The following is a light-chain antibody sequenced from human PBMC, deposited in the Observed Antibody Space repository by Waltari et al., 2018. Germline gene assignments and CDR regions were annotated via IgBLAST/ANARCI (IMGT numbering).Light chain of an antibody. J-gene: IGLJ1*01. V-gene: IGLV2-14*01. CDR3: SSYTTSTAPGV. Sequence: QSALTQPASVSGSPGQSNTISCTGTSSDVGAYNFVSWYQQHPGKAPHLIIYEVSERPPGVSNRFAGSKSDNTASLTISGLQAEDEADYYCSSYTTSTAPGVFGAGTKVTVL. CDR2: EVS. CDR1: SSDVGAYNF.